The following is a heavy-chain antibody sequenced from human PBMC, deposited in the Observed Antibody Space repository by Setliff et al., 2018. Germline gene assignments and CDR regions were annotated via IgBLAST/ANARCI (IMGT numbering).Heavy chain of an antibody. Sequence: SETLSLTCSVSGGSISSSIYSWDWIRQPPGKGLEWIGNSYNSGNTYYNASLKTLVTISVDTSKNQFSLKLSSVTAADTTVYYCARCSGSYDAFDIWGQGTMVTVSS. J-gene: IGHJ3*02. CDR1: GGSISSSIYS. CDR3: ARCSGSYDAFDI. CDR2: SYNSGNT. D-gene: IGHD1-26*01. V-gene: IGHV4-39*07.